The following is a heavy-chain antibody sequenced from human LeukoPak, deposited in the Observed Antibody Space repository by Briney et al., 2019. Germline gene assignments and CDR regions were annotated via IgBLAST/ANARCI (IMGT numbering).Heavy chain of an antibody. CDR2: IYYSGST. CDR3: ARDPSIFGAP. V-gene: IGHV4-39*07. Sequence: KPSETLSLTCTVSGGSISSSSYYWGWIRQPPGKGLEWIGSIYYSGSTYYNPSLKSRVTISVDTSKNQFSLKLSSVTAADTAVYYCARDPSIFGAPWGQGTLVTVSS. D-gene: IGHD3-3*01. CDR1: GGSISSSSYY. J-gene: IGHJ5*02.